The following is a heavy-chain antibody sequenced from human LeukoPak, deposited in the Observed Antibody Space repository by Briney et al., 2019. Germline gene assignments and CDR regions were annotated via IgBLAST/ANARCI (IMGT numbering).Heavy chain of an antibody. J-gene: IGHJ5*02. V-gene: IGHV3-21*01. Sequence: GGSLRLSCAASGSTFSSYSMNWVRQAPGKGLEWVSFISSSSSYIYYADSVKGRFTISRDNAKNSLYLQMNSLRAEDTAVYYCARDLASGIAAAGTVHWFDPWGQGTLVTVSS. CDR2: ISSSSSYI. D-gene: IGHD6-13*01. CDR1: GSTFSSYS. CDR3: ARDLASGIAAAGTVHWFDP.